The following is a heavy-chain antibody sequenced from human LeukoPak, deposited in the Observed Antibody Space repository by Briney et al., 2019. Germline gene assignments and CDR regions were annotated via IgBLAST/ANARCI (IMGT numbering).Heavy chain of an antibody. Sequence: ASVKVSCKASGYTFTTFGINWVRQAPGQGLEWMGWISTYDGGTNYAQKFRDRVTMLRDTSTSTAYMELRSLRSDDTAVYYCARDQSEWDTAMEGFDCWGQGTLVTVSS. CDR3: ARDQSEWDTAMEGFDC. V-gene: IGHV1-18*01. CDR2: ISTYDGGT. CDR1: GYTFTTFG. J-gene: IGHJ4*02. D-gene: IGHD5-18*01.